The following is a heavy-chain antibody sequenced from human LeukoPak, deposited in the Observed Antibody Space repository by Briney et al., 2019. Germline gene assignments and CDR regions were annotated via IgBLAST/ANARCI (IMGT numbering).Heavy chain of an antibody. CDR2: IYYSGST. CDR3: ARERIVVVPAALHWFDP. D-gene: IGHD2-2*01. CDR1: GGSISSGGYY. V-gene: IGHV4-31*03. Sequence: PSETLSLTCTVSGGSISSGGYYWSWIRQHPGKGLEWIGYIYYSGSTYYNPSLKSRVTISVDTSKNQFSLKLSSVTAADTAVYYCARERIVVVPAALHWFDPWGQGTLVTVSS. J-gene: IGHJ5*02.